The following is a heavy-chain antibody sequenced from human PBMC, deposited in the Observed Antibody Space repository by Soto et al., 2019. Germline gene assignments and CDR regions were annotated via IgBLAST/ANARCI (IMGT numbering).Heavy chain of an antibody. V-gene: IGHV4-4*02. J-gene: IGHJ5*02. Sequence: SETLSLTCTVSSGSITTTTNWWTWLRQPPGKGLVWIGEIYHDGRTNYNPSLKSRVTMSVDKSTNQFSLILTSVTAADTAVYYCASLFGPWGQGTLVTVSS. CDR2: IYHDGRT. CDR3: ASLFGP. CDR1: SGSITTTTNW. D-gene: IGHD3-16*01.